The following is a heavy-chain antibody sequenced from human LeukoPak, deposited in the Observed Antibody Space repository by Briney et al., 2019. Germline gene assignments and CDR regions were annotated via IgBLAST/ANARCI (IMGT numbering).Heavy chain of an antibody. CDR3: AIQPWGSGNNWYFDL. J-gene: IGHJ2*01. CDR1: GYMFTGYY. Sequence: ASVKVSCKASGYMFTGYYIHWVRQAPGQGLEWMGWISPNSGGTDYAQKFQGRVTMTRDTSISTTYVELSSLTSDDTAVYYCAIQPWGSGNNWYFDLWGRGTLVTVSS. CDR2: ISPNSGGT. D-gene: IGHD7-27*01. V-gene: IGHV1-2*02.